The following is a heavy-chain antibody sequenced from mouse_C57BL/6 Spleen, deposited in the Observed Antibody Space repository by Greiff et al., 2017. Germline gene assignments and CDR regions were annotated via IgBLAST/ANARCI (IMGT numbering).Heavy chain of an antibody. V-gene: IGHV3-6*01. CDR1: GYSITSGYY. CDR3: ARDVDYERAWFAY. D-gene: IGHD2-4*01. Sequence: EVQLKESGPGLVKPSQSLSLTCSVTGYSITSGYYWNWIRQFPGNKLEWMGYISYDGSNNYNPSLKNRISITRDTSKNKFFMKLNSVTTEDTATYYCARDVDYERAWFAYWGQGTLVTVSA. J-gene: IGHJ3*01. CDR2: ISYDGSN.